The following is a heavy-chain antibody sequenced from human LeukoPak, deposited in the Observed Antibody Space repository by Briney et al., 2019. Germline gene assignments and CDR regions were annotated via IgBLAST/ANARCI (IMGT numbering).Heavy chain of an antibody. J-gene: IGHJ4*02. CDR2: IYSGGST. V-gene: IGHV3-66*01. Sequence: GGSLRLSCAASGFTFSSYWMSWVRQAPGKGLEWVSVIYSGGSTYYADSVKGRFTISRDNSKNTLYLQMNSLRAEDTAVYYCARDGSGPVDYWGQGTLVAVSS. CDR3: ARDGSGPVDY. CDR1: GFTFSSYW. D-gene: IGHD3-10*01.